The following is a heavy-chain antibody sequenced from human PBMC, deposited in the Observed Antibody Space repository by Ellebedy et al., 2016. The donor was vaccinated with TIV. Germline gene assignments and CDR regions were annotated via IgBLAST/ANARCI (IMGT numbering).Heavy chain of an antibody. CDR3: ARDKVGRYYGSGSYTDH. Sequence: GESLKISCAASGCTVSSTYMSWVRQAPGKGLEWVAVISDDGRKNYYSESAKGRFTISRDNSKNTLLLLMNSPRSEDTAMYYCARDKVGRYYGSGSYTDHWGQGTLVVVSS. CDR1: GCTVSSTY. V-gene: IGHV3-30*03. J-gene: IGHJ4*02. D-gene: IGHD3-10*01. CDR2: ISDDGRKN.